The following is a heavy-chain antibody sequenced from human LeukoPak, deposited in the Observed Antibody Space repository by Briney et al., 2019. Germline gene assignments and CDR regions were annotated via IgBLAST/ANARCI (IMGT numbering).Heavy chain of an antibody. CDR1: GGSIRSYY. CDR3: ARVRRSYYYGSGSYSP. V-gene: IGHV4-59*01. Sequence: SETLSLTCTVSGGSIRSYYWSWIRQPPGKGLEWIGYIYYSGSTKYNPSLKSRATISVDTSKNQFSLKLNSVTAADTAVYYCARVRRSYYYGSGSYSPWGQGTLVTVSS. J-gene: IGHJ5*02. CDR2: IYYSGST. D-gene: IGHD3-10*01.